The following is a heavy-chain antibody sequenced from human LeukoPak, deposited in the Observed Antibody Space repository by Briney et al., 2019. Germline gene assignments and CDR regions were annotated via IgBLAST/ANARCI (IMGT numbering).Heavy chain of an antibody. CDR1: GGSISNSSYY. V-gene: IGHV4-39*07. D-gene: IGHD5-18*01. CDR2: IYYSGST. J-gene: IGHJ4*02. CDR3: ARMEASDTAMVTG. Sequence: SETLSLTCTVSGGSISNSSYYWGWIRQPPGKRLEWIGSIYYSGSTNYNPSLKSRVTISVDTSKNQFSLKLSSVTAADTAVYYCARMEASDTAMVTGWGQGTLVTVSS.